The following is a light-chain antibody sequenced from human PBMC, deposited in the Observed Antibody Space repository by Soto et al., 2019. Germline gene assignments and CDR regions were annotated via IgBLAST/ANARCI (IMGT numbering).Light chain of an antibody. J-gene: IGLJ2*01. V-gene: IGLV2-23*02. CDR2: EDS. CDR3: RSFAGSSTFVV. CDR1: SSDVGSYNL. Sequence: QSALTQPASVSGSPEQSITISCTGTSSDVGSYNLVSWYQQHPGKAPKLMIYEDSKRPSGVSNRFSGSKSGNTASLTISGLQAEDEADYYCRSFAGSSTFVVFGGGTKLTVL.